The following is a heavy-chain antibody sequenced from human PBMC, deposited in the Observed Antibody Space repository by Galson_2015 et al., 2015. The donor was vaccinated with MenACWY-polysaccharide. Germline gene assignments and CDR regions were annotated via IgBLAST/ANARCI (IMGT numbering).Heavy chain of an antibody. J-gene: IGHJ4*02. CDR1: GFAFSSYA. D-gene: IGHD3-22*01. CDR3: ATHPKGTDSRWYDC. CDR2: MSGRRGYT. Sequence: SLRLSCAASGFAFSSYAMSWVRQAPGKGLEWVSTMSGRRGYTYYADSVKGRFTISRDTSKNTLYLQMSNLRADDTAIYSCATHPKGTDSRWYDCWGQGTLLTVS. V-gene: IGHV3-23*01.